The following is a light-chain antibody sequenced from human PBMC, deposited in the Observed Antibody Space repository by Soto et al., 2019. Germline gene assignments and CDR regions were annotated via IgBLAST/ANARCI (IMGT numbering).Light chain of an antibody. J-gene: IGKJ2*01. V-gene: IGKV3-20*01. Sequence: DIVLTQSPGTLSLSPGERATLSCRASQSVNSSYLACYQQTPGQAPRPLIYGASSRATGIPDRFSGSGSGTAFTLTISRLEPEDCAVYYCQQYGRSPPMYTFGQGTKLEIK. CDR3: QQYGRSPPMYT. CDR1: QSVNSSY. CDR2: GAS.